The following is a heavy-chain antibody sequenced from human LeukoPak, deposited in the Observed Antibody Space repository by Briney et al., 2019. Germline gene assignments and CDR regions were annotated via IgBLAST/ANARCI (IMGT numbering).Heavy chain of an antibody. Sequence: SETLSLTCTVSGGSISSYYWSWIRQPPGKGLEWIGYIYYSGSTNYNPSLKSRVTISVDTSKNQFSLKLSSVTAADTAVYYCARAIHYGDYFDYWGQGTLVTVSS. J-gene: IGHJ4*02. CDR3: ARAIHYGDYFDY. CDR2: IYYSGST. D-gene: IGHD4-17*01. V-gene: IGHV4-59*01. CDR1: GGSISSYY.